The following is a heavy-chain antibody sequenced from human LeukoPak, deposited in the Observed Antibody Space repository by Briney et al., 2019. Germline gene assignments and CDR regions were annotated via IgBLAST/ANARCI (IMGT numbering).Heavy chain of an antibody. D-gene: IGHD3-10*01. CDR2: INWNASFT. J-gene: IGHJ6*03. Sequence: GGSLRLSCAASGFSFGDFAVQWVRQAPGKGLEWVALINWNASFTHYADSVKGRFTISRDNSKNSLSLQMNSLRPEDTALYYCAKERRGYYMDVWGKGTTVIVSS. CDR1: GFSFGDFA. CDR3: AKERRGYYMDV. V-gene: IGHV3-43D*04.